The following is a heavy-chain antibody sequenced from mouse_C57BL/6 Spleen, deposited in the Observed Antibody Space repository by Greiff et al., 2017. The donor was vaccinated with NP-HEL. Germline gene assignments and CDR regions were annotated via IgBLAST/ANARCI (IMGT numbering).Heavy chain of an antibody. CDR2: IDPSDSYT. J-gene: IGHJ2*01. Sequence: VKLQQPGAELVMPGASVKLSCKASGYTFTSYWMHWVKQRPGQGLEWIGEIDPSDSYTNYNQKFKGKSTLTVDKSSSTAYMQLSSLTSEDSAVYYCARDPGVYFDYWGQGTTLTVSS. V-gene: IGHV1-69*01. CDR1: GYTFTSYW. CDR3: ARDPGVYFDY.